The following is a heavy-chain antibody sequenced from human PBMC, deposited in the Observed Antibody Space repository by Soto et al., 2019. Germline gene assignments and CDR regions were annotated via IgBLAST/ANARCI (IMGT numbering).Heavy chain of an antibody. CDR3: ARHDAGGEGY. D-gene: IGHD2-21*01. J-gene: IGHJ4*02. Sequence: SETLSLTCTVSGGSVSSNSYSWGWVRQSPGKGLEWIGTIYYNGNTNYNPSLLSRVTISVDTSKNQFSLRLSSVTAADTAVYYCARHDAGGEGYWGQGTLVTVSS. CDR1: GGSVSSNSYS. V-gene: IGHV4-39*01. CDR2: IYYNGNT.